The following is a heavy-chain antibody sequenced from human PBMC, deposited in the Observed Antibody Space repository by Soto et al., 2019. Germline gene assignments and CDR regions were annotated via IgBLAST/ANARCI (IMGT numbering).Heavy chain of an antibody. J-gene: IGHJ4*02. D-gene: IGHD3-10*01. V-gene: IGHV3-30*04. CDR3: ASERFGDLPSGPFDY. CDR1: GFTFSNYA. Sequence: PGGSLRRSCAASGFTFSNYAMHWVRQAPGKGLEWLAVRSYDGRNKYYADSVKGRFTISRDNSNNTLNLQMNSLRPDDTAVYYCASERFGDLPSGPFDYWGQGTLVTVSS. CDR2: RSYDGRNK.